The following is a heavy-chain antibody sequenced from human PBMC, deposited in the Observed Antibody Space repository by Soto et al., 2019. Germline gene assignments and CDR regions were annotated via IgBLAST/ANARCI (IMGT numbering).Heavy chain of an antibody. CDR2: IYWDDDK. Sequence: QITLKESGPTLVTPTQTLTLTCTFSGFSLSTSGVGVSWIRQPPGKALEWLAVIYWDDDKRYIPSLKMRLTITKDTSKNQVVLTLTTMGPVNTATYCFTLSDSRRFLDSLGQGTLVTVSS. D-gene: IGHD3-16*01. CDR1: GFSLSTSGVG. CDR3: TLSDSRRFLDS. J-gene: IGHJ5*01. V-gene: IGHV2-5*02.